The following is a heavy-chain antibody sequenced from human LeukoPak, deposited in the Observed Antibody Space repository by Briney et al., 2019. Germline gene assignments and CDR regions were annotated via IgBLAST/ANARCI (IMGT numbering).Heavy chain of an antibody. CDR3: AKGPLRGTAAAIDY. D-gene: IGHD2-2*01. Sequence: GGSLRLSCAASGFTFSSYSMNWVRQAPGKGLEWVAVISYDGRNKHYPDSVKGRFTISRDISTDTLWLQMDSLRTEDTAVYYCAKGPLRGTAAAIDYWGQGTLVTVSS. CDR2: ISYDGRNK. V-gene: IGHV3-30*18. J-gene: IGHJ4*02. CDR1: GFTFSSYS.